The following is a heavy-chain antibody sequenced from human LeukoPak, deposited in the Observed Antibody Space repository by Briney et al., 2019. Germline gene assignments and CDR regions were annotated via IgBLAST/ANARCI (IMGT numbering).Heavy chain of an antibody. CDR3: ARLDCFCDCCYNH. Sequence: SETLSLTCSVSGDSVTSYYYSWIRQPPGKGLEWIGHVSYDGTTNYTPSLRSRVIMAVDTATNTISLRLTSVTAADTAIYYCARLDCFCDCCYNHRGQGNRVPVSS. V-gene: IGHV4-59*08. CDR2: VSYDGTT. CDR1: GDSVTSYY. D-gene: IGHD5-24*01. J-gene: IGHJ4*02.